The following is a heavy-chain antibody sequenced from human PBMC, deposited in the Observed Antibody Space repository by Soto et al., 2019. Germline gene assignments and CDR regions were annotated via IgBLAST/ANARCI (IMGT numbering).Heavy chain of an antibody. V-gene: IGHV1-18*04. CDR2: ISAYNGNT. Sequence: ASVKVSCKASDYTFASYGVSWVRQAPGQGLEWMGWISAYNGNTNYAQKFQGRVTMTTGTSTSTAYMDLRSLRSDDTAIYYCARDYYGSAKRLSYGMDVWGQGTTVTVSS. CDR1: DYTFASYG. CDR3: ARDYYGSAKRLSYGMDV. D-gene: IGHD3-10*01. J-gene: IGHJ6*02.